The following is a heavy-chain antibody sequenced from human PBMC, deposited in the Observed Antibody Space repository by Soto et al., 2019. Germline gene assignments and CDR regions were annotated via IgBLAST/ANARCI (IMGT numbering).Heavy chain of an antibody. CDR2: ISSSSSYI. CDR1: GFTFSSYS. V-gene: IGHV3-21*01. D-gene: IGHD2-15*01. J-gene: IGHJ4*02. Sequence: EVQLVESGGGLVKPGGSLRLSCAASGFTFSSYSMNWVRQAPGKGLEWVSSISSSSSYIYYADSVKGRFTISRDNAKNSLSLQMNSLRAEDTAVYYCARDHPNIVVVVAATPDYWGQGTLVTVSS. CDR3: ARDHPNIVVVVAATPDY.